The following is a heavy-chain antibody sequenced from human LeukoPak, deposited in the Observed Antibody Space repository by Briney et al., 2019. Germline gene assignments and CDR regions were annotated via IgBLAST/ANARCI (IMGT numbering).Heavy chain of an antibody. CDR1: GGSFSGYY. D-gene: IGHD2-15*01. CDR2: INHSGST. Sequence: SETLSLTCAVYGGSFSGYYWSWIRQPPGKGLEWIGEINHSGSTNYNPSLKSRVTISVDTSKNQFSLKLSSVTAADTAVYYCARGVVVAATRHFDYWGQGTLVTVSS. V-gene: IGHV4-34*01. CDR3: ARGVVVAATRHFDY. J-gene: IGHJ4*02.